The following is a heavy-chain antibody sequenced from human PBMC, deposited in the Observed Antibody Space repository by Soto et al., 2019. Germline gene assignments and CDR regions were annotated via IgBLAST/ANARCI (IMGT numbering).Heavy chain of an antibody. CDR1: RDFFKEHDY. Sequence: QVRPVQSGAEVQKPGASVKVSCKAPRDFFKEHDYLHWLREAPGQGLEGTGWIRPWNGDATYAQKFQGRLTLSRDMSIDTMYFDLTSLTSDDTAVYYCVRVSPGWNFDYWGQGTLLTVSS. D-gene: IGHD6-19*01. CDR3: VRVSPGWNFDY. J-gene: IGHJ4*02. V-gene: IGHV1-2*02. CDR2: IRPWNGDA.